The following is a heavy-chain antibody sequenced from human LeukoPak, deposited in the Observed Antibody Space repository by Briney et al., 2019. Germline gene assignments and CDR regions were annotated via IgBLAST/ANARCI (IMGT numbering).Heavy chain of an antibody. D-gene: IGHD2-15*01. V-gene: IGHV4-38-2*02. Sequence: SETLSLTXTVSGYSISSGYYWGWIRQPPGKRLEWIESIHHSGGTYYNPSLKSRVTITVDTSKNQFSLKLSSVTAADTAVYYCARERGYCSGGSCNWFDPWGQGTLVTVSS. CDR3: ARERGYCSGGSCNWFDP. CDR2: IHHSGGT. J-gene: IGHJ5*02. CDR1: GYSISSGYY.